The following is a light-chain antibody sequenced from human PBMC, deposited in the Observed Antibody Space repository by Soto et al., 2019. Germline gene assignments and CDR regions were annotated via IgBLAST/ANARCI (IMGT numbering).Light chain of an antibody. V-gene: IGLV2-23*02. CDR3: YSYAGGDTYYV. Sequence: QSVLTQPASVSGSPGQSITISCTGTSSDVGNYNLVSWYQQHPGEAPKLMIYEVSKRPSGVSSRFSGSKSGNTASLTISGLQAEDEADYYCYSYAGGDTYYVFGTGTNVTVL. CDR1: SSDVGNYNL. CDR2: EVS. J-gene: IGLJ1*01.